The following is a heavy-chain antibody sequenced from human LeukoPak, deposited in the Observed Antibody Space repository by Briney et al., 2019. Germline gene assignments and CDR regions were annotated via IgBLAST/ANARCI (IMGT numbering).Heavy chain of an antibody. V-gene: IGHV4-59*12. CDR2: IYYSGST. CDR1: GGSISSYY. CDR3: ARDPWYSSGWNYFDY. Sequence: SETLSLTCTVSGGSISSYYWSWIRQPPGKGLEWIGYIYYSGSTNYNPSLKSRVTISVDTSKNQFSLKLSSVTAADTAVYYCARDPWYSSGWNYFDYWGQGTLVTVSS. D-gene: IGHD6-19*01. J-gene: IGHJ4*02.